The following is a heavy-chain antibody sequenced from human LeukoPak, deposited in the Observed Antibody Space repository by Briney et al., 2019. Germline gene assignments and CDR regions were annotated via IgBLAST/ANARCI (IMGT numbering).Heavy chain of an antibody. Sequence: PSETLSLTCTVSGGSISSYYWSWIRQPAGKGLEWIGRIYTSGSTNYNPSLKSRVTMSVDTSKNQFSLKLSSVTAADTAVYYCARADGNYYESSGYYKLYHDAFDIWGQGTMVTVSS. D-gene: IGHD3-22*01. CDR1: GGSISSYY. CDR2: IYTSGST. V-gene: IGHV4-4*07. J-gene: IGHJ3*02. CDR3: ARADGNYYESSGYYKLYHDAFDI.